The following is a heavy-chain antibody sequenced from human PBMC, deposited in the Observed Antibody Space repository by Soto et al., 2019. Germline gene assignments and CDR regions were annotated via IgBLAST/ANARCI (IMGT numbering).Heavy chain of an antibody. V-gene: IGHV1-69*13. CDR2: IIPIFGTA. Sequence: ASVKVSCKASGGTFSSYAISWVRQAPGQGLEWMGGIIPIFGTANYAQKFQGRVTITADESTSTAYMELSSLRSEDTAVYYCARGGKGVVLTWLGGGMDVWGQGTTVTVSS. CDR3: ARGGKGVVLTWLGGGMDV. CDR1: GGTFSSYA. D-gene: IGHD3-10*01. J-gene: IGHJ6*02.